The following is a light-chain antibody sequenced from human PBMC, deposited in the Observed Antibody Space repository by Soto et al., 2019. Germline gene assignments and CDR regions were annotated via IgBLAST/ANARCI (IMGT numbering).Light chain of an antibody. CDR2: AAS. CDR3: QQSYTTPLT. CDR1: QSIDTY. Sequence: DIQMTQSPSSLSASVRDRVTITCRASQSIDTYLNWYQQKPGKAPKLLISAASRLQSGVPSRFSGSGSGTDFTLTINSLQPEDFATDYCQQSYTTPLTFGGGTTVDIK. J-gene: IGKJ4*01. V-gene: IGKV1-39*01.